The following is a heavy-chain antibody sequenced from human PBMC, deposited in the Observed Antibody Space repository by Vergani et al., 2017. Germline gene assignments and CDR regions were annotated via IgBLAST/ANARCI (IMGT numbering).Heavy chain of an antibody. Sequence: QVQLQESGPGLVKPSETLSLTCTVSGGSISSYYWSWIRQPPGKGLDWVGYIYYSGSTNYNPSLKSRVTISVYRSKNQFSLKLSSVTAADTAVYYCARSGSDGYEFGYWGQGTLVTVSS. CDR1: GGSISSYY. CDR2: IYYSGST. CDR3: ARSGSDGYEFGY. D-gene: IGHD5-12*01. V-gene: IGHV4-59*12. J-gene: IGHJ4*02.